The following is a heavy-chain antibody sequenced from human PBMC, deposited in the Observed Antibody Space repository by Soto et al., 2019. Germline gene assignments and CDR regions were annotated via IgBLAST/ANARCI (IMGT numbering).Heavy chain of an antibody. J-gene: IGHJ6*02. Sequence: AAVKVSCKVSGYTLTEFSMHGVRQAPGKGLEWMGGFDPEDAETIYAQKFQGRVTMTEDTSTDTAYMELSSLRSEDTAVYYCATTLGSSLQNDYYGMDVWGQGTTVTVSS. CDR2: FDPEDAET. CDR3: ATTLGSSLQNDYYGMDV. D-gene: IGHD6-6*01. V-gene: IGHV1-24*01. CDR1: GYTLTEFS.